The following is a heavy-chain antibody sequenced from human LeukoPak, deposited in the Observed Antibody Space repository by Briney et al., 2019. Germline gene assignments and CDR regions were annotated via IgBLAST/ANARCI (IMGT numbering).Heavy chain of an antibody. CDR1: GFTFSDYW. CDR2: MKQHGSER. CDR3: ASALPADHFDY. V-gene: IGHV3-7*01. J-gene: IGHJ4*02. Sequence: GGSLRLSCAASGFTFSDYWMSWVRQAPGKGLEWVANMKQHGSERYYVDSVKGRFTISRDNAKNLLYLQMNSLRAEDTAIYYCASALPADHFDYWGQGTLVTVSS.